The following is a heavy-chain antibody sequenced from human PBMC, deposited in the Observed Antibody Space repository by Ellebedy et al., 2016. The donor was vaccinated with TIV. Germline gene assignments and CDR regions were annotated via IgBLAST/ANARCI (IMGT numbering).Heavy chain of an antibody. J-gene: IGHJ4*02. Sequence: SETLSLTCSVSGGSISNYYWSWVRQPPGKGLEWIGFIYYTQITSYNPSFRSRVTISLDTSKNQISLTLNSVTDADTAVYYCARKIRPFNGYEPLNLWGQGAQVTVSS. V-gene: IGHV4-59*08. CDR2: IYYTQIT. CDR1: GGSISNYY. D-gene: IGHD5-12*01. CDR3: ARKIRPFNGYEPLNL.